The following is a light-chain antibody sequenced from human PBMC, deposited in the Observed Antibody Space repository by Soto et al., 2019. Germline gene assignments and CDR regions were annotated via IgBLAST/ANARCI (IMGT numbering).Light chain of an antibody. Sequence: DIQMTQSPATLSAHVGARAPITCRASQSIRYWLAWFPQKAGKAQQLLIYEASRLESGVPSRISGSGSGTEFTITISRLKPDDFATYYCQQGHSNTITLGQGSRL. CDR3: QQGHSNTIT. J-gene: IGKJ5*01. CDR1: QSIRYW. CDR2: EAS. V-gene: IGKV1-5*03.